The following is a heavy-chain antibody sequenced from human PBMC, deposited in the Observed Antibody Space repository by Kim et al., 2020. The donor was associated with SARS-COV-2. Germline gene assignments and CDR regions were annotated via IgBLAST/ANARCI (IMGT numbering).Heavy chain of an antibody. D-gene: IGHD2-15*01. V-gene: IGHV3-53*01. Sequence: GGSLRLSCVASGLNVSSNYMSWVRQAPGKGLEWVSAIYKSGNTYYVDSVKGRFTISRDNSKNTVYLQMNSLGAEDTAMYYCARDRSWRQYDYSGQGALVTVSS. J-gene: IGHJ4*02. CDR3: ARDRSWRQYDY. CDR2: IYKSGNT. CDR1: GLNVSSNY.